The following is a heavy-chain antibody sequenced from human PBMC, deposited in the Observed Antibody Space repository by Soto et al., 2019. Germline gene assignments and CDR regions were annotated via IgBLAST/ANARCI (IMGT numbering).Heavy chain of an antibody. J-gene: IGHJ4*02. V-gene: IGHV4-34*01. CDR1: GGSFSGYY. Sequence: SETLSLTCAVYGGSFSGYYWSWIRQPPGKGLEWIGEINHSGSTNYNPSLKSRVTISVDTSKNQFSLKLSSVTAADTAVYYCARGFRGDDSSGYNDYWGQGTQVTVS. D-gene: IGHD3-22*01. CDR2: INHSGST. CDR3: ARGFRGDDSSGYNDY.